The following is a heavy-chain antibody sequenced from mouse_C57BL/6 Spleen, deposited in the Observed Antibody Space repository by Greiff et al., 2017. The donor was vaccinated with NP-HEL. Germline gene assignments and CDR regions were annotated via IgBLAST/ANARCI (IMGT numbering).Heavy chain of an antibody. CDR1: GFTFSDYG. D-gene: IGHD1-1*01. V-gene: IGHV5-17*01. J-gene: IGHJ4*01. CDR3: ARGSSYGGFYAMDY. CDR2: ISSGSSTI. Sequence: EVKLVESGGGLVKPGGSLKLSCAASGFTFSDYGMHWVRQAPEKGLEWVAYISSGSSTIYYADTVKGRFTISRDNAKNTLFLQMTSLRSEDTAMYYCARGSSYGGFYAMDYWGQGTSVTVSS.